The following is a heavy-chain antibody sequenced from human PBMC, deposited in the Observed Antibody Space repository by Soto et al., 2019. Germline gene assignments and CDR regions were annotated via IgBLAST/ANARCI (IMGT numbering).Heavy chain of an antibody. CDR3: ARVVPAAPPGVVVVVAARGWFDP. CDR1: GCTFSSYA. D-gene: IGHD2-15*01. V-gene: IGHV1-69*06. Sequence: ASVKVSCKASGCTFSSYAISWVRQAPGQGLEWMGGIIPIFGTANYAQKFQGRVTITADKSTSTAYMELSSLRSEDTAVYYCARVVPAAPPGVVVVVAARGWFDPWGQGTLVTVSS. J-gene: IGHJ5*02. CDR2: IIPIFGTA.